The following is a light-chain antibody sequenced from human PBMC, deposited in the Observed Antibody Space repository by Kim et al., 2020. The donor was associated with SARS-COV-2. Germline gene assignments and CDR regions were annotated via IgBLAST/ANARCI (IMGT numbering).Light chain of an antibody. J-gene: IGKJ2*03. Sequence: RATINGKSSQSVLHSSNNKNYLAWYQQKPGQPPKLLIYWASTRESGVPDRFSGSGSGTDFTLAISNLQAEDVAVYYCQQYLTTPRSFGQGTKLEI. CDR3: QQYLTTPRS. CDR1: QSVLHSSNNKNY. V-gene: IGKV4-1*01. CDR2: WAS.